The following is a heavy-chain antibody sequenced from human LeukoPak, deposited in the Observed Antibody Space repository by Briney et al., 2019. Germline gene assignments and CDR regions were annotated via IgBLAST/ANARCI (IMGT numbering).Heavy chain of an antibody. CDR1: GGSFSGYY. V-gene: IGHV4-34*01. D-gene: IGHD1-26*01. Sequence: SETLSLTCAVYGGSFSGYYWSWIRQPPGKGLEWIGEINHSGSTNYNPSLKSRVTISVDTSKNQFSLKLSSVTAADTAVYYCARTGGSFYFYYYMDVWGKGTTLTVSS. CDR3: ARTGGSFYFYYYMDV. CDR2: INHSGST. J-gene: IGHJ6*03.